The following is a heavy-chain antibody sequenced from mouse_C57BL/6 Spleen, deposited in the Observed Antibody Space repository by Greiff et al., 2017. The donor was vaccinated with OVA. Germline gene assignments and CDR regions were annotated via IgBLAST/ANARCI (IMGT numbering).Heavy chain of an antibody. Sequence: EVMLVESGGGLVKPGGSLKLSCAASGFTFSSYAMSWVRQTPEKRLEWVATISDGGSYTYYPDNVKGRFTISRDNAKNNLYLQMSHLKSEDTAMYYCARAGYYDYDYYAMDYWGQGTSVTVSS. V-gene: IGHV5-4*03. CDR1: GFTFSSYA. D-gene: IGHD2-4*01. CDR2: ISDGGSYT. CDR3: ARAGYYDYDYYAMDY. J-gene: IGHJ4*01.